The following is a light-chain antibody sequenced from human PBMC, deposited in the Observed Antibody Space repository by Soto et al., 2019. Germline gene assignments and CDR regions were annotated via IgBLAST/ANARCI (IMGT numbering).Light chain of an antibody. CDR2: DDS. Sequence: SYELTQPPSVSVAPGQTARIACGGNNIGGRNVHWYQQKPCQAPVLVVYDDSDRPSGIPERISGSKSGNTAALTISRVEAGDEADYYCQVWDGSSDPVVFGGGTKLTVL. V-gene: IGLV3-21*02. CDR1: NIGGRN. CDR3: QVWDGSSDPVV. J-gene: IGLJ2*01.